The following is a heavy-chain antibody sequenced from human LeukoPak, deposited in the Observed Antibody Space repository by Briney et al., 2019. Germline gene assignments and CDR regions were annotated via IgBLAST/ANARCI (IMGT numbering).Heavy chain of an antibody. CDR1: GFPFSSYA. V-gene: IGHV3-30-3*01. Sequence: GGSLRLSCAASGFPFSSYAMHWARQAPGKGLEWVAVISYDGSNKYYADSVKGRFTISRDNSKNTLYLQMNSLRAEDTAVYYCAREGDEYYFDYWGQGTLVTVSS. CDR2: ISYDGSNK. J-gene: IGHJ4*02. CDR3: AREGDEYYFDY.